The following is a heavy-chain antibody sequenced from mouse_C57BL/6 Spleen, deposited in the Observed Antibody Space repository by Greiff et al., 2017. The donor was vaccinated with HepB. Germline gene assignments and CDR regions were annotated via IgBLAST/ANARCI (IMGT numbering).Heavy chain of an antibody. CDR2: INPSSGYT. V-gene: IGHV1-4*01. D-gene: IGHD1-1*01. CDR1: GYTFTSYT. CDR3: ARDIYYYGSSSNFPSAY. J-gene: IGHJ3*01. Sequence: VQLQQSGAELARPGASVKMSCKASGYTFTSYTMHWVKQRPGQGLEWIGYINPSSGYTKYNQKFKDKAALTADKSSSTAYMQLSSLTSADPAVYYCARDIYYYGSSSNFPSAYWSQGTLVTDSA.